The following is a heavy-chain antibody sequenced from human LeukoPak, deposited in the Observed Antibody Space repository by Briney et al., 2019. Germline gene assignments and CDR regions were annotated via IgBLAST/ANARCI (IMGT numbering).Heavy chain of an antibody. CDR2: ISSTGSYI. Sequence: GGSLRLSCAASGFTFSSDSMNWVGQAPGKGLEWVSSISSTGSYIYYTDSVKGRFTISRDNAQNSLYLQMNSLRAEDTAVYYCARGGTPITIFGVVPYFDYWGQGTLVTVSS. V-gene: IGHV3-21*01. D-gene: IGHD3-3*01. CDR3: ARGGTPITIFGVVPYFDY. CDR1: GFTFSSDS. J-gene: IGHJ4*02.